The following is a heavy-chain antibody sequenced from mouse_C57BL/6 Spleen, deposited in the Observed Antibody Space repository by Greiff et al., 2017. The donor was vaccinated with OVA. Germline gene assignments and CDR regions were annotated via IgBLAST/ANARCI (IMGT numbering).Heavy chain of an antibody. CDR2: IYWDDDK. CDR1: GFSLSTSGMG. Sequence: QVTLKESGPGILQSSQTLSLTCSFSGFSLSTSGMGVSWIRQPSGKGLEWLAHIYWDDDKRYNPSLKRRLTISKDTSRNQVYLKITSVDTADTATYYGARRGEDGNYDYYAMDDWGQGTSVTVSS. V-gene: IGHV8-12*01. J-gene: IGHJ4*01. D-gene: IGHD2-1*01. CDR3: ARRGEDGNYDYYAMDD.